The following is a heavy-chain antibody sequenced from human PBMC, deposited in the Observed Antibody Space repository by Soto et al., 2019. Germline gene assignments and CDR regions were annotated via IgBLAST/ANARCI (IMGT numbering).Heavy chain of an antibody. CDR1: GDSVSSNTAS. CDR3: AKGDNLGPRTGYAFDP. Sequence: SQTLSLTCAISGDSVSSNTASWNWIRQSPSRGLEWLGRTYFRSKWYNDYAVSVKSRIIINPDTSNNQFSLQLNSVTPEDTAVYFCAKGDNLGPRTGYAFDPWGQGIMVTVSS. J-gene: IGHJ5*02. V-gene: IGHV6-1*01. D-gene: IGHD5-12*01. CDR2: TYFRSKWYN.